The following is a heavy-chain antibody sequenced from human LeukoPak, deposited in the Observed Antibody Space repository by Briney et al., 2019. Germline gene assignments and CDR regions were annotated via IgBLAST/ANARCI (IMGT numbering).Heavy chain of an antibody. CDR2: IIPIFGTA. V-gene: IGHV1-69*13. Sequence: SVKFSCKASGGTFSSYAISWVRQAPGQGLEWMGGIIPIFGTANYAQKFQGRVTITADESTSTAYMELSSLRSEDTAVYYCARDPSYCSSTSCFDPWGQGTLVTVSS. CDR3: ARDPSYCSSTSCFDP. D-gene: IGHD2-2*01. J-gene: IGHJ5*02. CDR1: GGTFSSYA.